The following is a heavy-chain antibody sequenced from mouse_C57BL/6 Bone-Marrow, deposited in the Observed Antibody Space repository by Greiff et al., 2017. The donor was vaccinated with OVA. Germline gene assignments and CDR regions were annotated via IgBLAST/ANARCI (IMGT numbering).Heavy chain of an antibody. D-gene: IGHD2-2*01. Sequence: VMLVESGPELVKPGASVKISCKASGYAFSSSWMNWVKQRPGKGLEWIGRIYPGDGDTNYNGKFKGKATLTADKSSSTAYMQLSSLTSEDSAIYLYAGPPYGYGEGVYYFDYWGQGTTLTVSS. CDR2: IYPGDGDT. J-gene: IGHJ2*01. V-gene: IGHV1-82*01. CDR1: GYAFSSSW. CDR3: AGPPYGYGEGVYYFDY.